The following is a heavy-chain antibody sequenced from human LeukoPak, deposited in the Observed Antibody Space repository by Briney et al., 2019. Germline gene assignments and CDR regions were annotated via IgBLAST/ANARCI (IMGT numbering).Heavy chain of an antibody. CDR3: ARESEADSSGYGAADY. J-gene: IGHJ4*02. V-gene: IGHV1-18*01. CDR1: GYTFTSYG. Sequence: GASVKVSRKASGYTFTSYGISWVRQAPGQGLEWMGWISAYNGNTNYAQKLQGRVTMTTDTSTSTAYMELRSLRSDDTAVYYCARESEADSSGYGAADYWGQGTLVTVSS. D-gene: IGHD3-22*01. CDR2: ISAYNGNT.